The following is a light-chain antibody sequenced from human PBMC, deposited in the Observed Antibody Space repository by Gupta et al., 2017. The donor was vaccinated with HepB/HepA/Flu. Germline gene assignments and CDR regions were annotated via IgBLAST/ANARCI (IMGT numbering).Light chain of an antibody. J-gene: IGKJ1*01. CDR3: QQDSDLNT. Sequence: EIVMTQSPATLSVSPGERATLSCRASQSISSNLAWYQQKPGQAPRLLIYGASTRAIGVPVRFSGSGSGTEFTLTSSSLQYEDFAVYYWQQDSDLNTFGRGTKVEIK. CDR1: QSISSN. V-gene: IGKV3-15*01. CDR2: GAS.